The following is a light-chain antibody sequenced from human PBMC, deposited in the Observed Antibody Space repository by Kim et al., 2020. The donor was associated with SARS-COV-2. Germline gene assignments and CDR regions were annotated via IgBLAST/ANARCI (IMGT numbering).Light chain of an antibody. CDR1: SSNIGANYD. J-gene: IGLJ2*01. CDR2: AND. Sequence: QSVLTQPPSVSGAPGQRVTISCTGTSSNIGANYDVPWYQDLPGTAPKLLIYANDNRPSGVPDRFSGSKSDNSASLAITGLQAEDEADYYCQSYDTRLSGWIFGGGTQLTVL. V-gene: IGLV1-40*01. CDR3: QSYDTRLSGWI.